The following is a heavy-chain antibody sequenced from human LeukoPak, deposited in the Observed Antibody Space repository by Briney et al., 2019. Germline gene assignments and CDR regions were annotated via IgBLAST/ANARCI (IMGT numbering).Heavy chain of an antibody. CDR2: IHPSDGVT. CDR1: GYTFTSHC. CDR3: ARDNIGSSGWTGLGY. J-gene: IGHJ4*02. V-gene: IGHV1-46*01. D-gene: IGHD6-19*01. Sequence: ASVRVSCKASGYTFTSHCIHWVRQAPGQGLEWMGLIHPSDGVTTYAQNFQGRVTVTRDTSTSTVYMELSSLRSEDTAVYYCARDNIGSSGWTGLGYWGQGTLVTVSS.